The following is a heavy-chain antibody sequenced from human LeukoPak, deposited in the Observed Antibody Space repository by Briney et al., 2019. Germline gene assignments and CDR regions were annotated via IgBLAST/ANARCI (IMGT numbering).Heavy chain of an antibody. J-gene: IGHJ3*02. CDR3: ARSRPGLGAFDI. CDR1: GGSISSYY. V-gene: IGHV4-4*07. CDR2: IYTSGST. D-gene: IGHD5/OR15-5a*01. Sequence: PSETLSLTCTLSGGSISSYYWSWIRQPAGKGLEWIGRIYTSGSTNYTPSLKSRATMSVGTSKNQFSLKLSSVTAADTAVYYCARSRPGLGAFDIWGQGTMVTVSS.